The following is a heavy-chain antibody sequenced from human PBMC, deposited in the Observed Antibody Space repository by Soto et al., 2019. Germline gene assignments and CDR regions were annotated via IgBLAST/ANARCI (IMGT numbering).Heavy chain of an antibody. CDR2: TYYRSRWYY. CDR1: RGGVSTDSSS. CDR3: AGTTSHYWYYMDV. V-gene: IGHV6-1*01. Sequence: SQALPSSSVLSRGGVSTDSSSCKWSWESPSRGLEWLGRTYYRSRWYYDYAVSVKSRITVNPDTSKNQFSLQLTSVTPEDTAVYYCAGTTSHYWYYMDVWGKGTTVTVSS. D-gene: IGHD1-7*01. J-gene: IGHJ6*03.